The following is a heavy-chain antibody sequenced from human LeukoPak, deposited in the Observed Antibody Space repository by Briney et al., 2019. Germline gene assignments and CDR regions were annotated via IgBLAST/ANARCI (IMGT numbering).Heavy chain of an antibody. CDR2: FHNSGTS. J-gene: IGHJ4*02. V-gene: IGHV4-59*01. D-gene: IGHD3-16*01. CDR3: TGGAGWLIDY. CDR1: DDSLSDYY. Sequence: SETLSLTCTVSDDSLSDYYRGWIRQPPGKGLEWIGYFHNSGTSTYNPSLKSRVTISADTSKNQFSLKLNSLTTADTAVYYCTGGAGWLIDYWGQGILVTVSS.